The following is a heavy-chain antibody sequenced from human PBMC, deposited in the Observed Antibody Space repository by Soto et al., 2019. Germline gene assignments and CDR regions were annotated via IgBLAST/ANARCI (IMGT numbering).Heavy chain of an antibody. J-gene: IGHJ1*01. CDR1: GFTFSTYG. V-gene: IGHV3-33*01. Sequence: QVELVESGGGVVQPGRSLRLSCAASGFTFSTYGMHWVRQAPGKGLEWVAFIYYDGTNKYNGEAVKGRYTISRDNSKNPLFPQMDSLGAGQTAVYYCATAEDTYWIGVSSYAPGSSGGQGALITVAS. D-gene: IGHD5-12*01. CDR2: IYYDGTNK. CDR3: ATAEDTYWIGVSSYAPGSS.